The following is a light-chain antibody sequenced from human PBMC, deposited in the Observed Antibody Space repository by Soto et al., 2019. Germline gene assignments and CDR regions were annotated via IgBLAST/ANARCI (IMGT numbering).Light chain of an antibody. Sequence: EIVLTQSPGTLSLSPGDRVTLSCRASHNIPNGYLAWYHQKPGQPPRLLVYGPSYRSTGIPDRFSGSGSGTDFSLTISSLESEDFAVYYCQQYGTTPLTFGGGTKVEI. CDR2: GPS. CDR1: HNIPNGY. V-gene: IGKV3-20*01. CDR3: QQYGTTPLT. J-gene: IGKJ4*01.